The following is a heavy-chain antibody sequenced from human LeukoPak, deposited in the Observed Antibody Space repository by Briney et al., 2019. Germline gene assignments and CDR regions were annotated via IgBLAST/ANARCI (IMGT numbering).Heavy chain of an antibody. CDR3: ARGRHYYYDSSGYRI. V-gene: IGHV4-34*01. CDR1: GGSFSGYY. CDR2: IDHSGST. J-gene: IGHJ3*02. Sequence: PSETLSLTCAVYGGSFSGYYWSWIRQPPGKGLEWIGEIDHSGSTNYNPSLKSRVTISVDTSKNQFSLKLSSVTAADTAVYYCARGRHYYYDSSGYRIWGQGTMVTVSS. D-gene: IGHD3-22*01.